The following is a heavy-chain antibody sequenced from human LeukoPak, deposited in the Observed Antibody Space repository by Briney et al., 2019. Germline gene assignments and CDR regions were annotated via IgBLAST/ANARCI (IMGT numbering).Heavy chain of an antibody. Sequence: GGSLRLSCTASGFTFGDYAMSWVRQAPGKGLEWVAFIRSKAYGGTTEYAASVKSRFTISRDDSKSIAYLQMNSLKTEDTAVYYCTRDLCSSTSCYAPFDYWGQGTLVTVSS. J-gene: IGHJ4*02. D-gene: IGHD2-2*01. CDR3: TRDLCSSTSCYAPFDY. CDR1: GFTFGDYA. CDR2: IRSKAYGGTT. V-gene: IGHV3-49*04.